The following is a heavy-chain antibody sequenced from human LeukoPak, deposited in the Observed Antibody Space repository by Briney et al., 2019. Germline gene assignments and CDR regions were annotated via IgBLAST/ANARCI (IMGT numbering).Heavy chain of an antibody. J-gene: IGHJ4*02. V-gene: IGHV5-51*01. CDR3: ARQSVVATDY. D-gene: IGHD2-15*01. Sequence: GESLKISCKGSGFNFTIYWIGWVRQMPGKGLEWMRIIFPRDSDTRYSPSFQGQVTISADKSMSTAYLQWSSLKASDTAMYYCARQSVVATDYWGQGTLVTVSS. CDR1: GFNFTIYW. CDR2: IFPRDSDT.